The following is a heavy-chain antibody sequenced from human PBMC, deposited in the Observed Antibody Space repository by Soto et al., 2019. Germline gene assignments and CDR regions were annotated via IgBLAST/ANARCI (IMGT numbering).Heavy chain of an antibody. D-gene: IGHD3-10*01. J-gene: IGHJ5*02. CDR3: AKEVLWFGLDP. Sequence: GGSLRLSCAASGFTFSSSWMHWVRQAPGKGLVWVSPVSGGGGSTYYADSVKGRFTISRDNAKNTLYLQMNSLRAEDTAVYYCAKEVLWFGLDPWGQGTLVTVSS. CDR2: VSGGGGST. V-gene: IGHV3-74*01. CDR1: GFTFSSSW.